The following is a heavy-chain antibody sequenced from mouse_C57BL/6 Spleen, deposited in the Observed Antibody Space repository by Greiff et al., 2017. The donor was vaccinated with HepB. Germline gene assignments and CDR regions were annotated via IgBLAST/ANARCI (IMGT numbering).Heavy chain of an antibody. CDR3: ARFTTVVAKDYFDY. D-gene: IGHD1-1*01. J-gene: IGHJ2*01. CDR1: GYTFTSYW. Sequence: QVQLKQPGAELVKPGASVKLSCKASGYTFTSYWMHWVKQRPGQGLEWIGMIHPNSGSTNYNEKFKSKATLTVDKSSSTAYMQLSSLTSEDSAVYYCARFTTVVAKDYFDYWGQGTTLTVSS. V-gene: IGHV1-64*01. CDR2: IHPNSGST.